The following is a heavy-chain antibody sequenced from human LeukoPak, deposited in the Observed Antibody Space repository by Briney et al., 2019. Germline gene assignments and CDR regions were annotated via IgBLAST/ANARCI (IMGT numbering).Heavy chain of an antibody. J-gene: IGHJ6*02. V-gene: IGHV4-30-4*01. CDR1: GGSISSGDYY. D-gene: IGHD3-10*01. CDR2: IYYSGST. CDR3: ARSRGSGKTYYYYGMDV. Sequence: SETLSLTCTVSGGSISSGDYYWRWIRQPPGKGLEWIGYIYYSGSTYYNPSLKSRVTISVDTSKNQFSLKLSSVTAADTAVYYCARSRGSGKTYYYYGMDVWGQGTTVTVSS.